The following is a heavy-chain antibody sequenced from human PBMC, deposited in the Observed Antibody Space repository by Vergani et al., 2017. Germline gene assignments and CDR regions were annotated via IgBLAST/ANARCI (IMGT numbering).Heavy chain of an antibody. J-gene: IGHJ6*03. CDR3: ARGLPRYGVLGYYYMDV. D-gene: IGHD2-8*02. V-gene: IGHV1-8*01. CDR1: GYTFTSYD. CDR2: MNPNSGNT. Sequence: QVQLVQSGAEVKKPGASVKVSCKASGYTFTSYDINWVRQATGQGLEWMGWMNPNSGNTGYAQKFQGRVTMTRNTSISTAYMELSSLRSEDTAVYYCARGLPRYGVLGYYYMDVWGKGTTVTVSS.